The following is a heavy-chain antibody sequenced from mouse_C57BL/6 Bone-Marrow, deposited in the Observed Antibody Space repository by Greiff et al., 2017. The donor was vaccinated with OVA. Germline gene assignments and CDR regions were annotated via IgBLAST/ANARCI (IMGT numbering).Heavy chain of an antibody. Sequence: EVMLVESGGDLVKPGGSLKLSCAASGFTFSSYGMSWVRQTPDKRLEWVATISSGGSYTYYPDSVKGRFTISRDNAKNTLYLQMSSLKSEDTAMYYCARGYYYAMDYWGQGTSVTVSS. CDR3: ARGYYYAMDY. CDR2: ISSGGSYT. J-gene: IGHJ4*01. CDR1: GFTFSSYG. V-gene: IGHV5-6*02.